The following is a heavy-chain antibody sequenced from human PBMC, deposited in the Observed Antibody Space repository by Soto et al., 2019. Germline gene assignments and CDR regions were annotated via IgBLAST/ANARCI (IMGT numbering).Heavy chain of an antibody. CDR2: ISGTGGST. CDR3: AKALRGTAPTIIYGMDV. D-gene: IGHD5-18*01. Sequence: EVQLLESGGGLVQPGGSLRLSCEGSGFTFSNFAISWVRQAPGKGLEWVSVISGTGGSTYYADSVKGRFTISRDNSRNTLYLQMNNVRVGDTAMYYCAKALRGTAPTIIYGMDVWGQGTTVTVSS. CDR1: GFTFSNFA. V-gene: IGHV3-23*01. J-gene: IGHJ6*02.